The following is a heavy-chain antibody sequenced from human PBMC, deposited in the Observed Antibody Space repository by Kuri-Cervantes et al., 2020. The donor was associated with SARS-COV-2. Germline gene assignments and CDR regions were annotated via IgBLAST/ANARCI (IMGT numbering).Heavy chain of an antibody. J-gene: IGHJ6*02. CDR3: ARGTVGAPGGGMDV. V-gene: IGHV4-61*02. CDR2: IYSSGST. CDR1: GASISSGSYY. Sequence: SETLSLTCTVSGASISSGSYYRSWIRQPDGKGLECIWRIYSSGSTNYNPSLQSRITISVDTSKNQFPLKLSSVTATDTYVYYCARGTVGAPGGGMDVWGQGTTVTVSS. D-gene: IGHD1-26*01.